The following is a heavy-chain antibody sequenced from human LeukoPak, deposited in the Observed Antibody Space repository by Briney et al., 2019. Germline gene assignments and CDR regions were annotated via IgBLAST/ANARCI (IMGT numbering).Heavy chain of an antibody. V-gene: IGHV4-4*02. CDR2: IFHDGST. CDR3: ARVRGYYGKDY. Sequence: SETLSLTCAVSGASISSTSWWSWVRQPPGKGLEWIGEIFHDGSTYYNPSLKSRVTISVDTSKNQFSLKLSSVTAADTAVYYCARVRGYYGKDYWGQGTLVTVSS. D-gene: IGHD3-22*01. CDR1: GASISSTSW. J-gene: IGHJ4*02.